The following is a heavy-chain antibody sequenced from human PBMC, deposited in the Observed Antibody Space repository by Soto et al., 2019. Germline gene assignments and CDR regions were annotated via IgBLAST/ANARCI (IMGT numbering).Heavy chain of an antibody. V-gene: IGHV4-59*01. D-gene: IGHD6-13*01. CDR3: ARDTIAAAGNYYYYYGMDV. CDR2: IYYSGST. Sequence: SETLSLTCTVSGGSISSYYWSWIRQPPGKGLEWIGYIYYSGSTNYNPSLKSRVTISVDTSKNQFSLKLSSVTAADTAVYYCARDTIAAAGNYYYYYGMDVRGKGTTVTVSS. CDR1: GGSISSYY. J-gene: IGHJ6*04.